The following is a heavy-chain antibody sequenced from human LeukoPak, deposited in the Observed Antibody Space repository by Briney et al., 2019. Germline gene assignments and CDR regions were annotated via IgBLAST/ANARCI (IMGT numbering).Heavy chain of an antibody. CDR1: GYTFSNHG. D-gene: IGHD1-26*01. V-gene: IGHV3-33*01. CDR3: ARARGAYPNENWLDP. Sequence: GRSLRLSSATSGYTFSNHGMHWVRQAPGKGLEWVAVIWFDGSQQYYADSVRGRFTISRDSSKNTVYLQMNGLRAEDTAVYYCARARGAYPNENWLDPWGQGTLVTVSS. CDR2: IWFDGSQQ. J-gene: IGHJ5*02.